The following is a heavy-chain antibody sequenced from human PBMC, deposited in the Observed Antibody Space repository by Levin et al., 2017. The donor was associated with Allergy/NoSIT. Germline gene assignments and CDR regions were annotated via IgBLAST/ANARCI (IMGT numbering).Heavy chain of an antibody. CDR2: IYYSGST. CDR1: GGSISSSSYY. CDR3: ANIVGVTSLAVAVDY. J-gene: IGHJ4*02. D-gene: IGHD1-26*01. V-gene: IGHV4-39*07. Sequence: RPSETLSLTCTVSGGSISSSSYYWGWIRQPPGKGLEWIGSIYYSGSTYYNPSLKSRVTISVDTSKNQFSLKLSSVTAADTAVYYCANIVGVTSLAVAVDYWGQGTLVTVSS.